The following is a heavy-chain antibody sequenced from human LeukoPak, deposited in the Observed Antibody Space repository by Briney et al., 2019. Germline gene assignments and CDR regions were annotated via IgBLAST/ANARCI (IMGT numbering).Heavy chain of an antibody. J-gene: IGHJ6*02. CDR1: GYTFTSYA. CDR3: ASSLYYYYYGMDV. CDR2: IIPIFGTA. V-gene: IGHV1-69*13. Sequence: SVKVSCKASGYTFTSYAISWVRQAPGQGLEWMGGIIPIFGTANYAQKFQGRVTITADESTSTAYMELSSLRSEDTAVYYCASSLYYYYYGMDVWGQGTTVTVSS.